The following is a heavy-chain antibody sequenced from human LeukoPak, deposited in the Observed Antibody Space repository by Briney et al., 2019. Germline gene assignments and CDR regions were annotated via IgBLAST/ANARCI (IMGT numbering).Heavy chain of an antibody. V-gene: IGHV3-23*01. CDR2: ISGSGGST. Sequence: GSLRLSCAASGFTFSSYAMSWVRQAPGKGLEWVSAISGSGGSTYYADSVKGRFTISRDNSKNTLYLQMNSLRAEDTAVYYCAKPRRGFGEFMLDYWGQGTLVTVSS. CDR3: AKPRRGFGEFMLDY. J-gene: IGHJ4*02. D-gene: IGHD3-10*01. CDR1: GFTFSSYA.